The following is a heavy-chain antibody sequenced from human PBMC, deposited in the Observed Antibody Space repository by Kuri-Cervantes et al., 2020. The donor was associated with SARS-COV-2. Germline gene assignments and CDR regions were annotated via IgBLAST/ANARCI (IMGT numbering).Heavy chain of an antibody. CDR3: ARRVDTAMAFDY. Sequence: SGPTLVKPTQTLTLTCTFSGFSLSTSGVGVGWIRQPPGKALEWLALIYWDDDKRYGPSLKSRLTITKDTSKNQVVLTMTNMDPVDTATYYCARRVDTAMAFDYWGQGTLVTVSS. CDR1: GFSLSTSGVG. CDR2: IYWDDDK. D-gene: IGHD5-18*01. V-gene: IGHV2-5*05. J-gene: IGHJ4*02.